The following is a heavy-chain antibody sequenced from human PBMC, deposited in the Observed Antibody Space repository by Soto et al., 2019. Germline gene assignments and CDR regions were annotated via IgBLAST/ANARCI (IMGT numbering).Heavy chain of an antibody. CDR2: IIPIFGTA. Sequence: QVQLVQSGAEVKKPGSSVKVSCKASGGTFSSYAISWVRQAPGQGLEWMGGIIPIFGTANYAQKFQGRVTITADESTISAYRELSSLRSEDTAVYYCARFALGDYPSYWGQGTLVTVSS. V-gene: IGHV1-69*12. CDR3: ARFALGDYPSY. J-gene: IGHJ4*02. CDR1: GGTFSSYA. D-gene: IGHD4-17*01.